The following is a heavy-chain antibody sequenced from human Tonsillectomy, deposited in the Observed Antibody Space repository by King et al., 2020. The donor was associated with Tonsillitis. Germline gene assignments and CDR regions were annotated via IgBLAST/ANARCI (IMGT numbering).Heavy chain of an antibody. J-gene: IGHJ4*02. CDR2: IWYDGSNK. Sequence: VQLVESGGGVVQPGRSLRLSCGASGFTFSSYGKHWVRQAPGKGLEGGAVIWYDGSNKYYADSVKGRFTISRENSKNTMYLQMNTLRAEDTAVYYCARGTYDGSGSYLGSLDYWGQGTLVTVSS. V-gene: IGHV3-33*01. CDR3: ARGTYDGSGSYLGSLDY. CDR1: GFTFSSYG. D-gene: IGHD3-22*01.